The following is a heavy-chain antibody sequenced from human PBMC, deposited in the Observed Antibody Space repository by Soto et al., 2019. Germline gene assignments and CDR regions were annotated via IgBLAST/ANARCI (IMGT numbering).Heavy chain of an antibody. CDR2: ISYDGSNK. CDR3: ARDRVKGYYYGMDV. Sequence: GGSLRLSCAASGFTFSSYAMHWVRQAPGKGLEWVAVISYDGSNKYYADSVKGRFTISRDNSKNTLYLQMNSLRAEDTAVYYCARDRVKGYYYGMDVWGQGTTVTVSS. J-gene: IGHJ6*02. CDR1: GFTFSSYA. D-gene: IGHD3-10*01. V-gene: IGHV3-30-3*01.